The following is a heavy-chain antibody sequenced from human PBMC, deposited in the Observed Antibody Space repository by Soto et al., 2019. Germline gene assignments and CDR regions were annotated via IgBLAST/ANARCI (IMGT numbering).Heavy chain of an antibody. J-gene: IGHJ5*02. CDR1: GYPFSNCG. V-gene: IGHV1-18*01. D-gene: IGHD2-2*01. CDR3: ARVVPGAEAWFGP. CDR2: ISLYSDGT. Sequence: QVQLVQSGGEVKRPGASLKVSCKTSGYPFSNCGITCVRHAPGQPLEWLGWISLYSDGTNYAQKFQDRVSMTTDTSTTTAYMELRSLRSDDTAVYYCARVVPGAEAWFGPWGQGTLVTVSS.